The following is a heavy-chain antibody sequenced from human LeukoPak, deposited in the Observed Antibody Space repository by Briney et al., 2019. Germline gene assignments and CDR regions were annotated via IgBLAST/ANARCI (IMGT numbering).Heavy chain of an antibody. D-gene: IGHD3-22*01. CDR2: IYPNSGET. Sequence: ASVKLSCKASGYTFTGYYMHWVRQAPGQGLEWMGWIYPNSGETKYAQKFQGRVTMTRDSSISTAYMELSSLTSDDTAVYYCASVTYSDYSGHDYWGQGTLVTVSS. J-gene: IGHJ4*02. V-gene: IGHV1-2*02. CDR3: ASVTYSDYSGHDY. CDR1: GYTFTGYY.